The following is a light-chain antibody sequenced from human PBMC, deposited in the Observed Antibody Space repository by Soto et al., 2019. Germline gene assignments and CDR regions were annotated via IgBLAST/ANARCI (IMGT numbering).Light chain of an antibody. CDR2: KAS. Sequence: DIQMTQSPSTLSASVGDTVTISCRASQSFSSWLAWHQQKPGKAPKLLIYKASSLQSGVPSRFSGSGSGTEFTLTISSLQPDDFATYYCQQYNSFPWTFGQGTKVDIK. CDR3: QQYNSFPWT. J-gene: IGKJ1*01. V-gene: IGKV1-5*03. CDR1: QSFSSW.